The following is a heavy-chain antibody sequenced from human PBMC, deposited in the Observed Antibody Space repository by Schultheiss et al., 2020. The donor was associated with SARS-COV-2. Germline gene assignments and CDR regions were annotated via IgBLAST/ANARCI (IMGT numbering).Heavy chain of an antibody. V-gene: IGHV3-9*01. CDR3: ARDLSLYYDFWSGYYPLVDYYGMDV. D-gene: IGHD3-3*01. J-gene: IGHJ6*02. CDR1: GFTFDDYA. Sequence: SLKISCAASGFTFDDYAMHWVRQAPGKGLEWVSGISWNSGSIGYADSVKGRFTISRDNAKNSLYLQMNSLRAEDTAVYYCARDLSLYYDFWSGYYPLVDYYGMDVWGQGTTVTVSS. CDR2: ISWNSGSI.